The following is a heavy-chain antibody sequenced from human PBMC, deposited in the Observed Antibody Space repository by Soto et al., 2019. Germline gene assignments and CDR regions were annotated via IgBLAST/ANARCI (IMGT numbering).Heavy chain of an antibody. CDR3: ARDRPYDYDSSAFPALDY. Sequence: ASVKVSCKPSRCTLSSYGISWVRQSSGQGLERMGWISAHNGNTNYAQKLQGRVTMTTDTSTRTAYTELRSLRSDDTAVYFCARDRPYDYDSSAFPALDYWG. D-gene: IGHD3-22*01. CDR2: ISAHNGNT. V-gene: IGHV1-18*01. J-gene: IGHJ4*01. CDR1: RCTLSSYG.